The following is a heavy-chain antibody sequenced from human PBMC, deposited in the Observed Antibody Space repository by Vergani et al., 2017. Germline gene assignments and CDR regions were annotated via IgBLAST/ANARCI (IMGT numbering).Heavy chain of an antibody. CDR1: GGSISSGGYS. D-gene: IGHD2-2*01. CDR3: AGVGCSSTSCYGYDAFDI. CDR2: IYHSGST. V-gene: IGHV4-30-2*01. J-gene: IGHJ3*02. Sequence: QLQLQESGSGLVKPSQTLSLTCAVSGGSISSGGYSWSWIRPPPGKGLEWIGYIYHSGSTYYNPSLKSRVTISVDRSKNQFSLKLSSVTAADTAVYYCAGVGCSSTSCYGYDAFDIWGQGTMVTVSS.